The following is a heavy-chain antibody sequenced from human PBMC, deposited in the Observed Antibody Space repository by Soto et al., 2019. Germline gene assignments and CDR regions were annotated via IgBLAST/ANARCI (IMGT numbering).Heavy chain of an antibody. Sequence: SETLSLTCTVSGGSISSSSYYWGWIRQPPGKGLEWIGSIYYSGSTYYNPSLKSRVTISVDTSKNQFSLKLSSVTAADTAVYYCARRSQQLAHTIDSSGWPYFDYWGQGTLVTVSS. CDR2: IYYSGST. D-gene: IGHD6-19*01. J-gene: IGHJ4*02. CDR1: GGSISSSSYY. CDR3: ARRSQQLAHTIDSSGWPYFDY. V-gene: IGHV4-39*01.